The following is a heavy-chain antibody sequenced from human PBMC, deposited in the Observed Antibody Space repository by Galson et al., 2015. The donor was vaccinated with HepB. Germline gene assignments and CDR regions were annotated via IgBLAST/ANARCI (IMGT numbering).Heavy chain of an antibody. V-gene: IGHV3-30*18. CDR2: ISYDGSNK. CDR1: GFTFSSYG. J-gene: IGHJ6*02. Sequence: SLRLSCAASGFTFSSYGMHWVRQAPGKGLEWVAVISYDGSNKYYADSVKGRFTISRDNSKNTLYLQMNSLRAEDTAVYYCAKGLCGYSYGCYYYGMDVWGQGTTVTVSS. CDR3: AKGLCGYSYGCYYYGMDV. D-gene: IGHD5-18*01.